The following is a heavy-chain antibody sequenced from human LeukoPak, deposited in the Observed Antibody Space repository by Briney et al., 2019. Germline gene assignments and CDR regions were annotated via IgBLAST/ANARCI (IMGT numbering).Heavy chain of an antibody. J-gene: IGHJ5*02. D-gene: IGHD6-13*01. V-gene: IGHV3-21*01. Sequence: GGSLILSCAASGFTFSRYSMNWVRQAPGKELEWVSSISSSSSYIYYADSVKGRFTISRDNAKNSLYLQMNSLRAEDTAVYYCARALGAAAGTFSDWFDPWGQGTLVTVSS. CDR1: GFTFSRYS. CDR3: ARALGAAAGTFSDWFDP. CDR2: ISSSSSYI.